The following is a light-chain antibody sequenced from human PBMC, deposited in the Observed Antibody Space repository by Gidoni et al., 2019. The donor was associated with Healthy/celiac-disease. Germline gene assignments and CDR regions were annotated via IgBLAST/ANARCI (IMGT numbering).Light chain of an antibody. CDR3: QQSYSTPLT. CDR2: AAS. CDR1: QSISSY. J-gene: IGKJ4*01. Sequence: DIQMTQSPSSLSASVGDRVIITCRASQSISSYLNWYQQKPGKAPKLLIYAASSLQSGVPSRFSGIGSGTDFTLTISSLQPEDFATYYCQQSYSTPLTFGGGTKVEIK. V-gene: IGKV1-39*01.